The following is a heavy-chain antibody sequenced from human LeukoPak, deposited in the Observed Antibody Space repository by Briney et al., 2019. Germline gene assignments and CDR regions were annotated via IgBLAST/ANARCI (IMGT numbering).Heavy chain of an antibody. CDR2: INKDGSKK. CDR3: AREVIAAGYRVDY. CDR1: GFTLSSHW. V-gene: IGHV3-7*01. Sequence: PGGSLRLSCAASGFTLSSHWITWVRQAPGKGLEWVANINKDGSKKYYVDSVKGRFTISRDNAKNSLYLQMNSLRAEDTAVYYCAREVIAAGYRVDYWGQGTLVTVSS. D-gene: IGHD2-21*01. J-gene: IGHJ4*02.